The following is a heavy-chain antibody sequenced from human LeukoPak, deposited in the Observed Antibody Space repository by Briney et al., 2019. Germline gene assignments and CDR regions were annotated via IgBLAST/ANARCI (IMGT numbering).Heavy chain of an antibody. CDR1: GGTFSSYA. D-gene: IGHD1-7*01. CDR2: IIPIFGTA. Sequence: SVKVSCKASGGTFSSYAISWVRQAPGQGLEWMGGIIPIFGTANYAQKFQGRVTITADESTSTAYMELSSLRSEDTAVYYCARGLFSVELFDYWGQGTLITVSS. CDR3: ARGLFSVELFDY. J-gene: IGHJ4*02. V-gene: IGHV1-69*01.